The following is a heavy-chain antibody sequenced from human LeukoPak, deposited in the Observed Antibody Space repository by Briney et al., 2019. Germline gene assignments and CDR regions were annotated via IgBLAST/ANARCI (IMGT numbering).Heavy chain of an antibody. D-gene: IGHD5-18*01. CDR2: THPTFGAP. J-gene: IGHJ4*02. Sequence: SVKVSCKSSGGILSSYVITWVRQAPGQGLEWMGGTHPTFGAPNYAQKFQGRVMITTDESTGTDYMELFSLTSEDTAVYYCARATGRGYTYGAAAYWGQGTLVTVSS. CDR3: ARATGRGYTYGAAAY. V-gene: IGHV1-69*05. CDR1: GGILSSYV.